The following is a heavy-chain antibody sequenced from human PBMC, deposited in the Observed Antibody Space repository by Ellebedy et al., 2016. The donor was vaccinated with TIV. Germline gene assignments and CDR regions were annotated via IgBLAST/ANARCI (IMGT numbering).Heavy chain of an antibody. D-gene: IGHD2-2*03. Sequence: GGSLRLXCAASGFTFSSYAMHWVRQAPGKGLEWVAVISYDGSNEYYADSVKGRFTISRDNTKNTLYLQMNSLRAEDTGVYYCARRSSGYCVGVKCTTDFDYWGQGTLVTVSS. V-gene: IGHV3-30*04. CDR1: GFTFSSYA. J-gene: IGHJ4*02. CDR2: ISYDGSNE. CDR3: ARRSSGYCVGVKCTTDFDY.